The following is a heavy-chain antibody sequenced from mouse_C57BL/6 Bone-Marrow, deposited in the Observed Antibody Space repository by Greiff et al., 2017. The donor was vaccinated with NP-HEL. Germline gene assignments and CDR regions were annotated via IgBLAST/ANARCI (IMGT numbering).Heavy chain of an antibody. J-gene: IGHJ3*01. V-gene: IGHV5-9-1*02. CDR3: TRALDSSGYVAY. CDR1: GFTFSSYA. D-gene: IGHD3-2*02. CDR2: ISSGGDYI. Sequence: DVMLVESGEGLVKPGGSLKLSCAASGFTFSSYAMSWVRQTPEKRLEWVAYISSGGDYIYYADTVKGRFTISRDNARNTLYLQMSSLKSEDTAMYYCTRALDSSGYVAYWGQGTLVTVSA.